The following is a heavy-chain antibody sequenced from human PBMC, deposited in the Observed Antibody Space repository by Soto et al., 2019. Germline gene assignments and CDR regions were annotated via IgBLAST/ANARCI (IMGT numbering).Heavy chain of an antibody. CDR3: ARDAKSSGYFGPDYFDY. Sequence: QVQLVQSGAEVKKPGSSVKVSCKASGGTFSSYAISWVRQAPGQGLEWMGGIIPIFGTANYAQKFQGRVTITADESTSTANRELSSLRSEDTAVYYWARDAKSSGYFGPDYFDYWGQGTLVTVSS. J-gene: IGHJ4*02. D-gene: IGHD3-22*01. CDR2: IIPIFGTA. V-gene: IGHV1-69*01. CDR1: GGTFSSYA.